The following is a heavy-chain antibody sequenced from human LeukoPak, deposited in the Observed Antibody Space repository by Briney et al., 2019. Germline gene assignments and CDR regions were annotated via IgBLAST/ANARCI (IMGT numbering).Heavy chain of an antibody. CDR2: ISGDGVYT. V-gene: IGHV3-23*01. J-gene: IGHJ4*02. Sequence: GGSLRLSCAASGSTFSNYAMTWLRQAPGKGLEWISAISGDGVYTYYADSVKGRFTSSRDNSKSTLYLQMSNLRAEDTALYYCAKNRATGMAFYDYWGQGTQVTVS. D-gene: IGHD5-18*01. CDR1: GSTFSNYA. CDR3: AKNRATGMAFYDY.